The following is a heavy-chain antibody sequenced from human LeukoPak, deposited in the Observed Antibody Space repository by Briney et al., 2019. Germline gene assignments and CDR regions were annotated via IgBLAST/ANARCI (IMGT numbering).Heavy chain of an antibody. D-gene: IGHD6-19*01. Sequence: SETLSLTCTGSGGSITSSTYYWGWIRQPPGKGVEWIGTIYYSGSTYYNPSLKSRVTISVDTSKNQFSLKLSSVTAADTAVYYCARHKRGWWFYFDYWGQGNLVTVSS. CDR2: IYYSGST. CDR1: GGSITSSTYY. J-gene: IGHJ4*02. CDR3: ARHKRGWWFYFDY. V-gene: IGHV4-39*01.